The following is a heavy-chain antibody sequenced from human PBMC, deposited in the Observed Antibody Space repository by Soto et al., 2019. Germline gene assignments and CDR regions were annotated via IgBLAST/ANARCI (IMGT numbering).Heavy chain of an antibody. CDR2: IKQDGDRK. Sequence: EVQLVESGGGLVQPGGSLRLSCAASGFTFSSDWMCWVRQAPGKGLEWVSNIKQDGDRKYYVDSVKGRFTISRDNAKKTMYLQMSSLRVEDTAVYYCARARSYRVYGVVDYWGQGTLVTVSS. V-gene: IGHV3-7*05. D-gene: IGHD2-8*01. J-gene: IGHJ4*02. CDR3: ARARSYRVYGVVDY. CDR1: GFTFSSDW.